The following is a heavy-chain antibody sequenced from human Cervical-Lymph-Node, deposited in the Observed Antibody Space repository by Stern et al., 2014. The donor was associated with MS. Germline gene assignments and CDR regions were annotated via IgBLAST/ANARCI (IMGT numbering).Heavy chain of an antibody. J-gene: IGHJ4*02. V-gene: IGHV3-21*01. Sequence: VHLVESGGDLVKPGGSLRLSCEASGFTFSYYDMNWVRQAPGKGLEWVSSITSGSAYLYYADSVKGRFTISRDNAKNSLYLQMNSLRAEDTAVYYCARQDGYNLDYWGRGTLVTVSS. CDR3: ARQDGYNLDY. D-gene: IGHD5-24*01. CDR2: ITSGSAYL. CDR1: GFTFSYYD.